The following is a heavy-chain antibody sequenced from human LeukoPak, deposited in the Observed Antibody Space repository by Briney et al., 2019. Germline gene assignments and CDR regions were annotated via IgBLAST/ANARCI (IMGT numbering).Heavy chain of an antibody. CDR2: ISAYNGDT. CDR3: ARDPSNSSRIYEHFDY. D-gene: IGHD6-19*01. Sequence: ASVKVSCKASGYTFTSHSISWVRQAPGQGLEWMGWISAYNGDTKYAQKFQGRVTTTTDASTTTAYMELRSLTSDDTAIYFCARDPSNSSRIYEHFDYWGQGTLVTVSS. CDR1: GYTFTSHS. V-gene: IGHV1-18*01. J-gene: IGHJ4*02.